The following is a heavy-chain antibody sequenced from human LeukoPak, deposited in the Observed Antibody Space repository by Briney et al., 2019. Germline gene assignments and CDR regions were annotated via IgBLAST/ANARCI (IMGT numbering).Heavy chain of an antibody. CDR1: GFTFSSYD. D-gene: IGHD6-19*01. J-gene: IGHJ4*02. CDR2: ISYDGSNK. V-gene: IGHV3-30*03. CDR3: ARDSGAYYFDY. Sequence: GGSLRLSCAASGFTFSSYDMNWVRQAPGKGLEWVAVISYDGSNKYYADSVKGRFTISRDNSKNTLYLQMNSLRAEDTAVYYCARDSGAYYFDYWGQGTLVTVSS.